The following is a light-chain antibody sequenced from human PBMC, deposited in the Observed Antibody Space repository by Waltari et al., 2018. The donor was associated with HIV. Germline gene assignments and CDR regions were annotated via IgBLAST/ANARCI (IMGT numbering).Light chain of an antibody. CDR3: CSYGGSWSFV. V-gene: IGLV2-11*01. CDR1: TNNVGTYNY. Sequence: QSALTQPRSVSGSPGQSVTISCAGSTNNVGTYNYVSWYHQKSGEAPRLILYDVDQRPAGVPVRVSGARSGDTASLTISGRQAEDEGEFYCCSYGGSWSFVFGGGTRVTVL. J-gene: IGLJ2*01. CDR2: DVD.